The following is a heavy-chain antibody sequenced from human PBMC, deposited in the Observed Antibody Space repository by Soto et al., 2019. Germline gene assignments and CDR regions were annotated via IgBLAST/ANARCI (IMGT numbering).Heavy chain of an antibody. V-gene: IGHV1-69*13. CDR3: ARDGEYCGGDCYFGY. CDR2: IIPIFGTA. CDR1: GGTFSSYA. Sequence: SVRVSFKASGGTFSSYASSWVRQAPGQGLEWMGGIIPIFGTANYAQKFQGRVTITADESTSTAYMELSSLRSEDTAVYYCARDGEYCGGDCYFGYWGQGTLVTVSS. J-gene: IGHJ4*02. D-gene: IGHD2-21*02.